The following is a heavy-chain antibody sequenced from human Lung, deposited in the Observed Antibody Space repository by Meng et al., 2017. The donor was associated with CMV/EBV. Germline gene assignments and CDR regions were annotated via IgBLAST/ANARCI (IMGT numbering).Heavy chain of an antibody. J-gene: IGHJ4*02. CDR1: GGSISSVY. CDR3: ARAEADTGNFDY. Sequence: APVPAAGPVMVNPSVPRTLPFPVSGGSISSVYCSWFRQSAGKGLEWIGRIYTSGTTIYNTSLKSRLTLSLDTSKNQFSLKLNSVTAADTAVYYCARAEADTGNFDYWGQGTLVTVSS. D-gene: IGHD6-19*01. V-gene: IGHV4-4*07. CDR2: IYTSGTT.